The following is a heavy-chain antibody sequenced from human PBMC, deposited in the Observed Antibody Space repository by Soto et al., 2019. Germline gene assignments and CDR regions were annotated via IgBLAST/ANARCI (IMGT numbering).Heavy chain of an antibody. CDR2: IYRTGST. CDR3: ASRDPGTSVDY. Sequence: ETLSLTCAVSGGSCTSNTWWNCVRQPPGQGLEWIGEIYRTGSTNYNPSLKSRVTISLAKSENHFSLKVTSLTAADTAVYYCASRDPGTSVDYWGQGTLVTVSS. V-gene: IGHV4-4*02. J-gene: IGHJ4*02. D-gene: IGHD1-7*01. CDR1: GGSCTSNTW.